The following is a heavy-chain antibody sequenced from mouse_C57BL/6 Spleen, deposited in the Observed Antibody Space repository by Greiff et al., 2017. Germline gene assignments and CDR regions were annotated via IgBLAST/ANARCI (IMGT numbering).Heavy chain of an antibody. CDR1: GYTFTSYW. CDR3: AREGKTAQAIFDY. CDR2: INPSNGGT. Sequence: VQLQQPGTELVKPGASVKLSCKASGYTFTSYWMHWVKQRPGQGLEWIGNINPSNGGTNYNEKFKSKATLTVDKSSSTAYMQLSSLTSEDSAVYYCAREGKTAQAIFDYWGQGTTLTVSS. J-gene: IGHJ2*01. V-gene: IGHV1-53*01. D-gene: IGHD3-2*02.